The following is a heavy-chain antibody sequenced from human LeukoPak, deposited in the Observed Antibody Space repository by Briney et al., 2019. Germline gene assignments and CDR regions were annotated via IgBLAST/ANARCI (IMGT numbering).Heavy chain of an antibody. Sequence: GGSLRLSCAASGFTFSSYSMNWVRQAPGKGLEWVSSISSSSSYIYYADSVKGRFTISRDNAKNSLYLQMNILRAEDTAVYYCARGPVTTTFDYWGQGTLVTVSS. CDR2: ISSSSSYI. D-gene: IGHD4-17*01. V-gene: IGHV3-21*01. CDR1: GFTFSSYS. J-gene: IGHJ4*02. CDR3: ARGPVTTTFDY.